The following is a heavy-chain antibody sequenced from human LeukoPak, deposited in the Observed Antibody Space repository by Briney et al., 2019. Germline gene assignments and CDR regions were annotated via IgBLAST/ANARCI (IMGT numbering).Heavy chain of an antibody. CDR3: AKLKGRHIVVVTATGRYFDY. J-gene: IGHJ4*02. Sequence: GGSLRLSCAASGFTVSNKYMTWVRQAPGKGLEWVSLIYSDGRTYYADSVKGRCTISRDNSKNTLYLQMNSLRAEDTAVYYCAKLKGRHIVVVTATGRYFDYWGQGTLVTVSS. D-gene: IGHD2-21*02. CDR1: GFTVSNKY. CDR2: IYSDGRT. V-gene: IGHV3-53*05.